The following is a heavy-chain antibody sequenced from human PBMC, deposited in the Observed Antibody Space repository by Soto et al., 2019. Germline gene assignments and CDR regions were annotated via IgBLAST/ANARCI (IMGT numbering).Heavy chain of an antibody. V-gene: IGHV1-18*01. CDR2: ISAYNGNT. Sequence: GASVKVSCKASGYTFTSYGISWVRQAPGQGLEWMGWISAYNGNTNYAQKLQGRVTMTTDTSTSTAYMELRSLRSDDTAVYYCARGSTVGATLDYFDYWGQGTLVTVSS. D-gene: IGHD1-26*01. CDR1: GYTFTSYG. J-gene: IGHJ4*02. CDR3: ARGSTVGATLDYFDY.